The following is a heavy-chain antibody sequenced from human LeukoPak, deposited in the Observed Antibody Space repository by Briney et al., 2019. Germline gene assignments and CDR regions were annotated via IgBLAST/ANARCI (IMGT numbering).Heavy chain of an antibody. V-gene: IGHV1-69*04. Sequence: SVKVSCKASGGTFSSYAISWVRQAPGQGLEWMGRIIPILGIANYAQKSQGRVTITADKSTSTAYMELSSLRSEDTAVYYCVILTGYQLSYWGQGTLVTVSS. J-gene: IGHJ4*02. CDR3: VILTGYQLSY. CDR2: IIPILGIA. CDR1: GGTFSSYA. D-gene: IGHD3-9*01.